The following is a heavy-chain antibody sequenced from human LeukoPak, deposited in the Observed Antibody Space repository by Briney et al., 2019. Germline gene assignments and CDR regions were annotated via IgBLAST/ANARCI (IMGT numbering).Heavy chain of an antibody. CDR2: ISGSGGST. CDR1: GFIFSNYA. V-gene: IGHV3-23*01. CDR3: AKDLSSGWPTNFDY. D-gene: IGHD6-19*01. J-gene: IGHJ4*02. Sequence: GASLRLSCAASGFIFSNYAMSWVRQAPGKGLEWVSAISGSGGSTYYADSVKGRFTISRDNSKNTLYLQMNSPRAEDTAVYYCAKDLSSGWPTNFDYWGQGTLVTVSS.